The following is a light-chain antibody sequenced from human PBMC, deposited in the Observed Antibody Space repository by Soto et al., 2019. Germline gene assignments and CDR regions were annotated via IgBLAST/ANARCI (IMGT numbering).Light chain of an antibody. CDR2: KAS. Sequence: DIQMTQSPSTLSASVGDRVIITCRASESISNWLAWYQQKPGKAPNLLIYKASSLKSGVPLRFSGSGSGTEFTLTINSLQPEDSATYYCQQYNSYSKTFGQGTKVDIX. CDR1: ESISNW. CDR3: QQYNSYSKT. V-gene: IGKV1-5*03. J-gene: IGKJ1*01.